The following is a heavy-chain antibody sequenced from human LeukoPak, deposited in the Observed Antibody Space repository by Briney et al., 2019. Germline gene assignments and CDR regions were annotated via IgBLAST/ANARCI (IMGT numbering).Heavy chain of an antibody. Sequence: GGSLRLSCAASGFTFSSCAMSWVRQAPGKGLEWVSAISGSGGSTYYADSVKGRFTISRDNSKNTLYLQMNSLRAEDTAVYYCAKDQGGSGYDYYYYYYMDVWGKGTTVTVSS. V-gene: IGHV3-23*01. CDR1: GFTFSSCA. CDR3: AKDQGGSGYDYYYYYYMDV. CDR2: ISGSGGST. J-gene: IGHJ6*03. D-gene: IGHD5-12*01.